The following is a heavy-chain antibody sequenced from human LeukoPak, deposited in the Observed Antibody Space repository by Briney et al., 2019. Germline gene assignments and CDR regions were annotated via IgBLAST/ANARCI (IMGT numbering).Heavy chain of an antibody. CDR1: GYTFTDYS. Sequence: ASVEVSCKTSGYTFTDYSMHWVRQAPGQGLEWMGIINPSAGSTSYAQKFQGRVSMTRDMSTSTFYMELISLRSEDTAVYYCARGHGSGSTNWFDPWGQGTLVTVSS. CDR2: INPSAGST. J-gene: IGHJ5*02. V-gene: IGHV1-46*01. CDR3: ARGHGSGSTNWFDP. D-gene: IGHD3-10*01.